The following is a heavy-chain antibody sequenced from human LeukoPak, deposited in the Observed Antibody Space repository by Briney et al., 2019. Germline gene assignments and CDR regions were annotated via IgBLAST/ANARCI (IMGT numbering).Heavy chain of an antibody. CDR3: ATLHYDFWSGYYDNWFDP. J-gene: IGHJ5*02. CDR2: MNPNSGNT. Sequence: ASVKVSCKASGYTFTSYDINWVRQATGQGLEWMGWMNPNSGNTGYAQKFQGRVTMTRNTSISTAYMELSSLRSEDTAVYYCATLHYDFWSGYYDNWFDPWGQGTLVTVSS. D-gene: IGHD3-3*01. V-gene: IGHV1-8*01. CDR1: GYTFTSYD.